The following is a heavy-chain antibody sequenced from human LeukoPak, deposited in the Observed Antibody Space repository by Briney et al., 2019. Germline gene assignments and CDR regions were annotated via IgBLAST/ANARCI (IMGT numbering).Heavy chain of an antibody. Sequence: ASVKVSCKASGYTFTSYYMHWVRQAPGQGLEWMGIINPSGASTGYAQRFQGRVTMTWDTSTSTVYMELSSLRSEDTAVYYRARFSSNWYSSFDYWGQGTLVTVSS. CDR3: ARFSSNWYSSFDY. D-gene: IGHD6-13*01. CDR2: INPSGAST. V-gene: IGHV1-46*01. J-gene: IGHJ4*02. CDR1: GYTFTSYY.